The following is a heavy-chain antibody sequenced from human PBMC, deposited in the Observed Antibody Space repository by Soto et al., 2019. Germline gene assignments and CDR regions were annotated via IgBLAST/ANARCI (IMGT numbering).Heavy chain of an antibody. CDR1: GFSFTTSW. CDR3: AGPTVPQYYYYGMDV. CDR2: IYPGDSDI. Sequence: GESLKISCKGSGFSFTTSWIGWVRQMPVKGLEWIGMIYPGDSDIRYSPSFQGRVTISADKSISAAYLQWSSLKASDTAIYYCAGPTVPQYYYYGMDVWGQGTTVTV. V-gene: IGHV5-51*01. D-gene: IGHD4-4*01. J-gene: IGHJ6*02.